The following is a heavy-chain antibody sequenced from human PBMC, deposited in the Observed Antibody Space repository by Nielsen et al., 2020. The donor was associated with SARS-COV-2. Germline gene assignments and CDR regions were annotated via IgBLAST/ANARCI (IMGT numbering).Heavy chain of an antibody. CDR1: GGSISSYY. Sequence: SETLSLTCTVSGGSISSYYWSWIRQPPGKGLEWIGYIYYGGSTNYNPSLKSRVTISVDTSKNQFSLKLSSVTAADTAVYYCARVDYILDWFDPWGQGTLVTVSS. D-gene: IGHD2/OR15-2a*01. CDR3: ARVDYILDWFDP. V-gene: IGHV4-59*01. J-gene: IGHJ5*02. CDR2: IYYGGST.